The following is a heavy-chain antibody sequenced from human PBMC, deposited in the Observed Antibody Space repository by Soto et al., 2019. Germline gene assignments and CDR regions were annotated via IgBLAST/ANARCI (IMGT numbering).Heavy chain of an antibody. V-gene: IGHV3-48*02. CDR1: RFTLSDYS. Sequence: EVQLVESGGDLVQPGGSLRLSCAASRFTLSDYSMNWVRQAPGKGLDWVSYISGGGETIYYADSVRGRFTISRDNAKNSLFLQMNSLRDEDTAVYYCARASYCSSTSCLEDVWGQGTTVSVSS. J-gene: IGHJ6*02. CDR3: ARASYCSSTSCLEDV. CDR2: ISGGGETI. D-gene: IGHD2-2*01.